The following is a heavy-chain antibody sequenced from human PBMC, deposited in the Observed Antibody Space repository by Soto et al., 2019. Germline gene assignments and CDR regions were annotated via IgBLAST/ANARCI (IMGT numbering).Heavy chain of an antibody. CDR1: GFYITNYW. Sequence: DVQLVESGGGLVQPGGSLRLSCAASGFYITNYWMTWVRQAPGKGPEWVANIKEDGSLKFDVDSVRGRFTISRDNAKNSVYLEMSRLRAEDTAVYYCVRDSYTAHWHTAGEDYWGQGTLVTVSS. CDR3: VRDSYTAHWHTAGEDY. CDR2: IKEDGSLK. V-gene: IGHV3-7*01. D-gene: IGHD2-2*02. J-gene: IGHJ4*02.